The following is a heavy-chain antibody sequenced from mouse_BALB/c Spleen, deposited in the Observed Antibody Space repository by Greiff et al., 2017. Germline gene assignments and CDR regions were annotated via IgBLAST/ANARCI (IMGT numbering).Heavy chain of an antibody. V-gene: IGHV5-17*02. CDR3: ARSRGYDGYYGGLFAY. Sequence: EVKLQESGGGLVQPGGSRKLSCAASGFTFSSFGMHWVRQAPEKGLEWVAYISSGSSTIYYADTVKGRFTISRDNPKNTLFLQMTSLRSEDTAMYYCARSRGYDGYYGGLFAYWGQGTLVTVSA. CDR1: GFTFSSFG. J-gene: IGHJ3*01. CDR2: ISSGSSTI. D-gene: IGHD2-3*01.